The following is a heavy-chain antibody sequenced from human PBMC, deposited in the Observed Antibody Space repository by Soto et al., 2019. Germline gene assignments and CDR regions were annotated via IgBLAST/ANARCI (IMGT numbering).Heavy chain of an antibody. D-gene: IGHD2-2*01. CDR3: ARRICSSTSCPAAFDP. CDR2: IYYSGST. V-gene: IGHV4-39*01. Sequence: SETLSLTCTVSGGSISSSSYYWGWIRQPPGKGLEWIGSIYYSGSTYYNPSLKSRVTISVDTSKNQFSLKLSSVTAADSAVYYCARRICSSTSCPAAFDPWGQGTLVTVSS. J-gene: IGHJ5*02. CDR1: GGSISSSSYY.